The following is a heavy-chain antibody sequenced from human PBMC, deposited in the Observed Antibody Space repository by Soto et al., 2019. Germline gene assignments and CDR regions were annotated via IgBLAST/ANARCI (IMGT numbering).Heavy chain of an antibody. J-gene: IGHJ6*02. CDR1: RFKFNSYT. V-gene: IGHV3-21*01. CDR2: ISSSGYI. D-gene: IGHD2-15*01. Sequence: GWSLGLCCESSRFKFNSYTINWVRQAPGKRLEWLSSISSSGYIFSTDSVRGRFTISRDNAKNSVYLQINSLRAEDTAVYFCARDCSGGSCYPGMDVWGQGTTVTGSS. CDR3: ARDCSGGSCYPGMDV.